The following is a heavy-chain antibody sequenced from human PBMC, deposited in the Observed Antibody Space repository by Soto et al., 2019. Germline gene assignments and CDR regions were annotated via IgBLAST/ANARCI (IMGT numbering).Heavy chain of an antibody. CDR2: IWYDGSNK. J-gene: IGHJ6*02. D-gene: IGHD1-26*01. CDR3: AREGVPQVGATRADYYYYGMDG. CDR1: GFTFSSYG. Sequence: PGGSLRLSCAASGFTFSSYGMHWVRQAPGKGLEWVAVIWYDGSNKYYADSVKGRFTISRDNSKNTLYLQMNSLRAEDTAVYYCAREGVPQVGATRADYYYYGMDGWGQGTMVTVSS. V-gene: IGHV3-33*01.